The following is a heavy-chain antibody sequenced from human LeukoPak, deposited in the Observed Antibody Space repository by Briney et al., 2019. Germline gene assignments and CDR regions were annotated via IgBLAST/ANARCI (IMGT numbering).Heavy chain of an antibody. CDR2: IYYIGST. CDR1: GGSISSYY. J-gene: IGHJ4*02. Sequence: SETLSLTCTVSGGSISSYYWSWIRQPPGKGLEWIGYIYYIGSTNYNPSLKSRVSISVDTSKNQFSLKLSSVTAADTAVYYCLGGYNSYYFDSWGQGALVTVSS. D-gene: IGHD5-18*01. CDR3: LGGYNSYYFDS. V-gene: IGHV4-59*08.